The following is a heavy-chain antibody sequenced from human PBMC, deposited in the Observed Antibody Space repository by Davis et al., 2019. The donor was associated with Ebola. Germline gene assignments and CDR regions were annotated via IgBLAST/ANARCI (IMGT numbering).Heavy chain of an antibody. CDR2: ISSSSSYI. CDR3: ARGDHMPMASGYYGMDV. V-gene: IGHV3-21*04. CDR1: GFTFSSYS. D-gene: IGHD3-16*01. J-gene: IGHJ6*04. Sequence: GESLKISCAASGFTFSSYSMNWVRQAPGKGLEWVASISSSSSYIYYADSVRGRFTISRDTSRNTFHLQMNTLRVDDTAVYYCARGDHMPMASGYYGMDVWGKGTTVTVSS.